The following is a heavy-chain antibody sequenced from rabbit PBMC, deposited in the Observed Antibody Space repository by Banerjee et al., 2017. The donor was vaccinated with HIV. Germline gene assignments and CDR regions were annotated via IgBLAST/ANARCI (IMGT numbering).Heavy chain of an antibody. CDR1: GFTLSSSDY. Sequence: QEQLEESGGGLVQPEGSLTLTCKASGFTLSSSDYMCWVRQAPGKGLEWIGCIVAGSSGTTYYASWAKDRFTISKTSSTTVTLQMTSLTAADTATYFCARAGGFENYFNLWGPGTLVTVS. CDR3: ARAGGFENYFNL. CDR2: IVAGSSGTT. D-gene: IGHD1-1*01. J-gene: IGHJ4*01. V-gene: IGHV1S45*01.